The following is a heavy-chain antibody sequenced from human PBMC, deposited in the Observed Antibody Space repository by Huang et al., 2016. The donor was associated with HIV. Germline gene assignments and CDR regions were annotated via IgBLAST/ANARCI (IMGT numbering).Heavy chain of an antibody. CDR3: ARGLCAAIAGNYYFDF. D-gene: IGHD5-12*01. CDR1: GVFIRSGGHY. V-gene: IGHV4-30-4*08. J-gene: IGHJ4*02. Sequence: QVQLQESGPGLVKPSQTLSLTCTVSGVFIRSGGHYWSWVRQSPGKGREWIADIYYRGSPKYNPSLKSRVSMSLDTAQNQFSLKLSFVTAADTAVYYCARGLCAAIAGNYYFDFWGRGTLLTVSS. CDR2: IYYRGSP.